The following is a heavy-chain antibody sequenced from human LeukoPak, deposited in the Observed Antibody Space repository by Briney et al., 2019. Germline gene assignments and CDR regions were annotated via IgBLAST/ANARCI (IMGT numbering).Heavy chain of an antibody. CDR3: ARSDWFDP. CDR1: GFSFSSYW. D-gene: IGHD2-21*01. Sequence: GGSLRLSCAASGFSFSSYWMHWVRQAPGKGLVWVSRIKSDGVTTAYADSVKGRFTISRDNAKNTLYLQMNSLRAEDTAVYYCARSDWFDPWGQGTLVTVSS. J-gene: IGHJ5*02. V-gene: IGHV3-74*01. CDR2: IKSDGVTT.